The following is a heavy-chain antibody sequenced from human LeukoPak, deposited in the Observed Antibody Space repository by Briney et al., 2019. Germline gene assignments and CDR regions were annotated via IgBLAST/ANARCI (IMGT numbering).Heavy chain of an antibody. J-gene: IGHJ4*02. Sequence: PGGSLRLSCAASGFTFSSYAISWVRQAPGKGLEWVSAISGSGGSTYYADSVKGRFTISRDNSKNTLYLQMNSLRAEDTAVYYCAKVESSGYIFDYWGQGTLVTVSS. CDR3: AKVESSGYIFDY. D-gene: IGHD6-19*01. CDR1: GFTFSSYA. CDR2: ISGSGGST. V-gene: IGHV3-23*01.